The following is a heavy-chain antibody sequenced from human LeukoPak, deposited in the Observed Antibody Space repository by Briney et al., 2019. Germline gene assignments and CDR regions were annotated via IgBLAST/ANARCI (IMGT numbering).Heavy chain of an antibody. CDR1: GGSISSHY. V-gene: IGHV4-59*08. J-gene: IGHJ3*02. CDR2: IYYSGSN. CDR3: ARRVLESGRSPNVFDI. Sequence: SETLSLTCTISGGSISSHYWSWIRQPPGKGLEWIGYIYYSGSNKYNPSLKSRVIISLDTSKNQFSLKLSSVTAADTAVYYCARRVLESGRSPNVFDIWGQGTMVTVSS. D-gene: IGHD1-26*01.